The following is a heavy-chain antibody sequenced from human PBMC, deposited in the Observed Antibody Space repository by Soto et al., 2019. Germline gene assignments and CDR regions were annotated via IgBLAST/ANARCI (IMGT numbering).Heavy chain of an antibody. CDR2: VYYTGST. Sequence: PSETLSLTCSASGGSISGSYWSWIRQSPGKGLEWLGYVYYTGSTNYSPSLRSRVSISVDTSKNEFSLRLGSVTAADTAVYFCARSVAVPGAHIDYWGQGTQVTVSS. D-gene: IGHD6-19*01. CDR1: GGSISGSY. V-gene: IGHV4-59*01. J-gene: IGHJ4*02. CDR3: ARSVAVPGAHIDY.